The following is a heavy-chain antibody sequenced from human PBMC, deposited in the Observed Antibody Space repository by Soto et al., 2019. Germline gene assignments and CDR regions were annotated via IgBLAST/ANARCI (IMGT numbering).Heavy chain of an antibody. CDR2: IYHTGTT. Sequence: SETLSRTCAVSGGSISTSDYSWSRIRQPPERCLEWLGSIYHTGTTHYIPSLKNRLTMSLDKSKNQFSLDLTSVTAADTALYYCVRERTIFGVAPGGGVDVWGQGTTVTVSS. J-gene: IGHJ6*02. D-gene: IGHD3-3*01. CDR1: GGSISTSDYS. CDR3: VRERTIFGVAPGGGVDV. V-gene: IGHV4-30-2*01.